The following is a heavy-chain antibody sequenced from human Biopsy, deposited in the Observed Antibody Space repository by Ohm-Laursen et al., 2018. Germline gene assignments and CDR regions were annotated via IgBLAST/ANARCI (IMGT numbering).Heavy chain of an antibody. Sequence: SQTLSLTWTVSGDSLSSYFWSWIRQPPGKGLEWIGFIHNSGSTDHNPSLKSRVTISVAVDTSKSQFSLRLSSVTAADTAMYYCARGEAGVYDALDIWGQGTMVIVSS. V-gene: IGHV4-59*01. J-gene: IGHJ3*02. D-gene: IGHD5/OR15-5a*01. CDR2: IHNSGST. CDR1: GDSLSSYF. CDR3: ARGEAGVYDALDI.